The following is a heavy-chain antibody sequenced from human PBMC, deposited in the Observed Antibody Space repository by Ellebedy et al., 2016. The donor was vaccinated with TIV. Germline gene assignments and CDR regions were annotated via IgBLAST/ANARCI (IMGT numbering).Heavy chain of an antibody. CDR1: EDTFTGYY. Sequence: AASVKVSCKASEDTFTGYYLHWVRQAPGQGLEWFGWINPNTGGTKFAQKYQGRVTLTRDTSIRTIYMELTRLISDDTAVYYCARAKRGIDGMDVWGQGTPVTVSS. CDR3: ARAKRGIDGMDV. CDR2: INPNTGGT. V-gene: IGHV1-2*02. D-gene: IGHD3-16*01. J-gene: IGHJ6*02.